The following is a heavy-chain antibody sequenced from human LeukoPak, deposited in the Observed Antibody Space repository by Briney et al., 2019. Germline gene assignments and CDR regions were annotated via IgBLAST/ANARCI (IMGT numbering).Heavy chain of an antibody. Sequence: GGSLRLSCAASGFTFSSYTINWVRQAPGKGLELVSSISTSGSYLYYADSVKGRFTISRDNAKSSLYLQMNSLRAEDTAVYYCARDGGAYDSSGYYVYFDYWGQGTLVTVSS. V-gene: IGHV3-21*01. CDR3: ARDGGAYDSSGYYVYFDY. D-gene: IGHD3-22*01. CDR1: GFTFSSYT. CDR2: ISTSGSYL. J-gene: IGHJ4*02.